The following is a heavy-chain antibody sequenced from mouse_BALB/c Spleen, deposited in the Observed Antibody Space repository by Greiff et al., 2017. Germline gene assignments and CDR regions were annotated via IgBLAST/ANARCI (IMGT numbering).Heavy chain of an antibody. V-gene: IGHV7-3*02. CDR2: IRNKANGYTT. Sequence: EVKLEESGGGLVQPGGSLRLSCATSGFTFTDYYMSWVRQPPGKALEWLGFIRNKANGYTTEYSASVKGRFTISRDNSQSILYLQMNTLRAEDSATYYCARETYFDYWGQGTTLTVSS. CDR1: GFTFTDYY. J-gene: IGHJ2*01. CDR3: ARETYFDY.